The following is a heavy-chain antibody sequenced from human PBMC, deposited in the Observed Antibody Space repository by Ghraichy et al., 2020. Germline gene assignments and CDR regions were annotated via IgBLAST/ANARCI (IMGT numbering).Heavy chain of an antibody. CDR3: AKYINGAAWFDP. CDR1: GFSFSSNW. D-gene: IGHD6-19*01. J-gene: IGHJ5*02. CDR2: MNGDGSMT. V-gene: IGHV3-74*01. Sequence: GGSLRLSCAASGFSFSSNWMHWVRQVPGKGLEWVSRMNGDGSMTNYADSVRGRFTISRDNSKNTLFLQMNSLRVEDAAVYYCAKYINGAAWFDPWGQGTLVIVSS.